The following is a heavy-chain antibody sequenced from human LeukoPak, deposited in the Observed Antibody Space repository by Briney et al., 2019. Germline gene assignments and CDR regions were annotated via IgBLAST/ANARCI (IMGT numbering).Heavy chain of an antibody. Sequence: GASVKVSCKASGYTFTSYDINWVRQAPGQGLEWMGWISAYNGNTNYAQKLQGRVTMTTDTSTSTAYMELRSLRSDDTAVYYCARDSGVAGGYYHYFDYWGQGTLVTVSS. CDR2: ISAYNGNT. V-gene: IGHV1-18*01. CDR3: ARDSGVAGGYYHYFDY. J-gene: IGHJ4*02. D-gene: IGHD3-22*01. CDR1: GYTFTSYD.